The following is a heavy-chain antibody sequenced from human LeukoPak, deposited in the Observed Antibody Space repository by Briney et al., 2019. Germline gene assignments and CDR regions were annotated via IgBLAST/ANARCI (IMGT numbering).Heavy chain of an antibody. CDR2: IIPIFGTA. Sequence: SVKVSCKASGCTFSSYVISWVRQAPGQGLEWMGGIIPIFGTANYAQKFQGRVTITADESTSTAYMELSSLRSEDTAVYYCARDPFTMVRGVHRNNWFDPWGQGTLVTVSS. CDR3: ARDPFTMVRGVHRNNWFDP. V-gene: IGHV1-69*01. CDR1: GCTFSSYV. J-gene: IGHJ5*02. D-gene: IGHD3-10*01.